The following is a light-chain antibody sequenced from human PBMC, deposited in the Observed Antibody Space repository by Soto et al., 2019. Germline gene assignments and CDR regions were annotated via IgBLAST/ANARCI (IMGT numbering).Light chain of an antibody. Sequence: EIVLTQSPGTLSLSPGERATLSCRASQSVSSNSLAWYQQKPGQAPRLLIFGASNRATGIPDRFSGSGSGTEFTLIISRLEPEDFAVYYCQQYGSSPPWTFGQGTKVEIK. CDR3: QQYGSSPPWT. J-gene: IGKJ1*01. CDR1: QSVSSNS. V-gene: IGKV3-20*01. CDR2: GAS.